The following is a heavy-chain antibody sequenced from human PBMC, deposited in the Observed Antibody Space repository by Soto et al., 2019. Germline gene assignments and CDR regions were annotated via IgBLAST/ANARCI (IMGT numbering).Heavy chain of an antibody. CDR3: AKDGYLDTYYFDY. V-gene: IGHV3-30-3*01. CDR1: GFTFSSYA. D-gene: IGHD3-9*01. CDR2: ISYDGISK. Sequence: QVQLVESGGGVVQPGRSLRLSCAASGFTFSSYAMHWVRQAPGEGLEWVAVISYDGISKHYADSVKGRFSISRDDSENTLYVQMNSLRAEDTAVYYCAKDGYLDTYYFDYWGQGTLVTVSS. J-gene: IGHJ4*02.